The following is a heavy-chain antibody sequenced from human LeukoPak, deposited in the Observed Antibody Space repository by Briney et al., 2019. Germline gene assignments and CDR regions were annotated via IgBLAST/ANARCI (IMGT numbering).Heavy chain of an antibody. CDR3: ARGGSGYPLYYFDY. CDR2: ISSSSSYI. CDR1: GFTFSSYS. V-gene: IGHV3-21*01. D-gene: IGHD3-22*01. J-gene: IGHJ4*02. Sequence: GGSLRLSCAASGFTFSSYSMNWVRQAPGKGLEWVSSISSSSSYIYYADSVKGRFTISRDNAKNSLYLQMNSLRAEDTAVYYCARGGSGYPLYYFDYWGQGTLVTVSS.